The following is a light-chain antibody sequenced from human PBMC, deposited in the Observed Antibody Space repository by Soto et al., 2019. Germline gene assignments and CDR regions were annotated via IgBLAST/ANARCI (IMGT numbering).Light chain of an antibody. J-gene: IGLJ1*01. Sequence: QSALTEPPSVSAAPGQKITISCSGSTSNIGHHHVSWYQQLPGTAPKLLIYDTDKRPSGIPDRFSGSKSGTSATLGITGLHTGDEADYYCGAWDNSLNNYLFGTGTKVTV. V-gene: IGLV1-51*01. CDR1: TSNIGHHH. CDR2: DTD. CDR3: GAWDNSLNNYL.